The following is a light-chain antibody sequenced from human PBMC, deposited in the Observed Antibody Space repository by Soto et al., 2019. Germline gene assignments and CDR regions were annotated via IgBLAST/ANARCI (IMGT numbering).Light chain of an antibody. CDR1: SSDVGNYNY. J-gene: IGLJ3*02. CDR2: DVN. V-gene: IGLV2-11*01. CDR3: CSYAGSYTWV. Sequence: QSALTQPRSVSGSPGQSVTISCTGTSSDVGNYNYVSWYQQHPGKAPKVMIYDVNKWPSGVPDRFSGSKSGNTASLTISGLQDEDEADYYCCSYAGSYTWVFGGGTKLPVL.